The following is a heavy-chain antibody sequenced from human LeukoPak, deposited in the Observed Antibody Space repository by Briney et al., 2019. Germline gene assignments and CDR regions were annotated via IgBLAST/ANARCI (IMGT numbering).Heavy chain of an antibody. CDR3: ARERLGYCNGAYCPFDT. D-gene: IGHD2-15*01. V-gene: IGHV4-61*02. J-gene: IGHJ4*02. CDR1: GYSFTSGYY. Sequence: SETLSLTCAVSGYSFTSGYYWTWIRQPAGKGLEWIGRIYTNGGTDYNPSLKSRVTISLDASNNQFSLKLNSVTAADTAVYYCARERLGYCNGAYCPFDTWGQGTLVTVSS. CDR2: IYTNGGT.